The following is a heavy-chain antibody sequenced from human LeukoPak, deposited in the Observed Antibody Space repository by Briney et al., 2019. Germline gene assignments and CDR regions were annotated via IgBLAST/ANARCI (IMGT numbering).Heavy chain of an antibody. Sequence: GASVKVSCKASGYTFTGYYMHWVRQAPGQGLEWMGWMNPNSGNTGYAQKFQGRVTMTRNTSISTAYMELSSLRSEDTAVYYCAILLGSYSSSWDYWGQGTLVTVSS. V-gene: IGHV1-8*02. CDR3: AILLGSYSSSWDY. CDR1: GYTFTGYY. J-gene: IGHJ4*02. CDR2: MNPNSGNT. D-gene: IGHD6-13*01.